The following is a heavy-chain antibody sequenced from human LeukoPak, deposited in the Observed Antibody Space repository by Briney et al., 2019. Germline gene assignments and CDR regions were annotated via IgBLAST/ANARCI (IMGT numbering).Heavy chain of an antibody. D-gene: IGHD6-13*01. J-gene: IGHJ4*02. V-gene: IGHV3-30*02. CDR1: GFTFSDYG. CDR3: ARRIAAAGGAYFDY. Sequence: PGGSLRLSCAASGFTFSDYGMHWVRQAPGKGLEWVAIIRYDGSNKYYADSVKGRFTISRDNSKNTLSLQMNSLRAEDTALYYCARRIAAAGGAYFDYWGQGTLVTVSS. CDR2: IRYDGSNK.